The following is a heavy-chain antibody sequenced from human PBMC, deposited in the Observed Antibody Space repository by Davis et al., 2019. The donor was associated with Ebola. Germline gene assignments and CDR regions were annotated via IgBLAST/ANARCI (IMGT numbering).Heavy chain of an antibody. Sequence: PGGSLRLSCAASGFTFSSYWMSWVRQAPGKGLEWVANIKQDGSEKYYVDSVKGRFTISRDNAKNSLYLQMNSLRAEDTAVYYCARDPRGYSYGHFDYWGQGTLVTVSS. V-gene: IGHV3-7*03. CDR1: GFTFSSYW. J-gene: IGHJ4*02. D-gene: IGHD5-18*01. CDR2: IKQDGSEK. CDR3: ARDPRGYSYGHFDY.